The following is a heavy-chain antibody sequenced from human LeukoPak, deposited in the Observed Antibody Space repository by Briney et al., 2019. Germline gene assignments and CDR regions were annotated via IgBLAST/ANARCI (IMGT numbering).Heavy chain of an antibody. CDR3: ARHSSYDSSGSRQYYYYYMDV. CDR2: IYPGDSDT. D-gene: IGHD3-22*01. Sequence: GESLKISCKGSGYSFTSYWIGWVRQMPGKGLEWMGIIYPGDSDTRYSPSFQGQVTISADKSISTAYPQWGSLKTSDTAMYYCARHSSYDSSGSRQYYYYYMDVWGKGTTVTISS. V-gene: IGHV5-51*01. J-gene: IGHJ6*03. CDR1: GYSFTSYW.